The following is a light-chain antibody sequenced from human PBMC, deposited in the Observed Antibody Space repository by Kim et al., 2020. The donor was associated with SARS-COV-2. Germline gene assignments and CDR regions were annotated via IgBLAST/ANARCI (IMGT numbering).Light chain of an antibody. CDR2: MNN. V-gene: IGLV1-47*01. Sequence: QSVLTQPPSTSGTPGQRVTISCSGSSSNIGSNYVYWYQQLPGTAPKLLIHMNNQRPSGVPDRFSGSKSGTSASLAISGLRSEDEADYYCAAWDDSLSGQVFGGGTKLTVL. CDR3: AAWDDSLSGQV. CDR1: SSNIGSNY. J-gene: IGLJ2*01.